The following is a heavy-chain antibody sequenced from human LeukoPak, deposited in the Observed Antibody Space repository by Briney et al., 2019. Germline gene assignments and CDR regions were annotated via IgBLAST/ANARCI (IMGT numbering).Heavy chain of an antibody. V-gene: IGHV3-21*01. CDR1: GFTFSSYS. CDR2: ISSSSSYI. CDR3: ARKYYYGSGSYYRYMDV. D-gene: IGHD3-10*01. J-gene: IGHJ6*03. Sequence: GGSLRLSCAASGFTFSSYSMNWVRQAPGKGLEWVSSISSSSSYIYYADSVKGRFTTSRDNAKNSLYLQMNSMRAEDTAVYYCARKYYYGSGSYYRYMDVWGKGTTVTVSS.